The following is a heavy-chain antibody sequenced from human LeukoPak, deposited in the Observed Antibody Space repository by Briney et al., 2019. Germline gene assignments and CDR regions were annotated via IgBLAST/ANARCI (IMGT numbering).Heavy chain of an antibody. CDR1: GGSISSGGYY. CDR3: ARATNPRYSSSWSN. Sequence: PSETLSLTCTVSGGSISSGGYYWSWIRQHPGKGLEWIGYIYYSGSTYYNPSLKSRVTISEDTSKNQFSLKLSSVTAADTAVYYCARATNPRYSSSWSNWGQGTLVTVSS. D-gene: IGHD6-13*01. CDR2: IYYSGST. V-gene: IGHV4-31*03. J-gene: IGHJ4*02.